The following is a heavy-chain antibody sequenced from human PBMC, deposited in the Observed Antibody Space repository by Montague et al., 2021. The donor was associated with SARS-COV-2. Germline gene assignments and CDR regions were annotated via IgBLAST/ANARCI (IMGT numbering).Heavy chain of an antibody. CDR1: GGSFSGYY. Sequence: SETLSLTCAVYGGSFSGYYWSWIRQPPGKGLEWIGEVSQSGSTNNNPSLKSRATISIDTSKNQFSLKLSSVTAADTAVYYCARCACRVRGITFCYGLDDWGQGTPVTVSS. V-gene: IGHV4-34*04. CDR2: VSQSGST. D-gene: IGHD3-10*01. J-gene: IGHJ6*02. CDR3: ARCACRVRGITFCYGLDD.